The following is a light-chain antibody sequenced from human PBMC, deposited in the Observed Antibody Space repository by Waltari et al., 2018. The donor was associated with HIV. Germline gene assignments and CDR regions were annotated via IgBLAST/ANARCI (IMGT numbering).Light chain of an antibody. CDR1: SSDVGAYDY. J-gene: IGLJ1*01. Sequence: QSALTQPASVSGSPGQSITISCTGTSSDVGAYDYVSWYQQHPGKAPKLMIYVVNNRAAGVSHRFAGAKSATTASLTISGLQAEDEADYYCSSYTTSSTYVFGTGTKVTVL. CDR2: VVN. V-gene: IGLV2-14*03. CDR3: SSYTTSSTYV.